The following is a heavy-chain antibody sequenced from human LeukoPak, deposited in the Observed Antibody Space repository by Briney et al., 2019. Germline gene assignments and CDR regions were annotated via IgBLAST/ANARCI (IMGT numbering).Heavy chain of an antibody. J-gene: IGHJ3*02. CDR3: AKDMYYYDSSGYYFLWAFDI. V-gene: IGHV3-23*01. CDR2: ISGSGGST. CDR1: GFTLSSYA. Sequence: GGSLRLSCAASGFTLSSYAMSWVRQAPGKGLEWVSAISGSGGSTYYADSVKGRFTISRDNSKNTLYLQMNSLRAEDTAVYYCAKDMYYYDSSGYYFLWAFDIWGQGTMVTVSS. D-gene: IGHD3-22*01.